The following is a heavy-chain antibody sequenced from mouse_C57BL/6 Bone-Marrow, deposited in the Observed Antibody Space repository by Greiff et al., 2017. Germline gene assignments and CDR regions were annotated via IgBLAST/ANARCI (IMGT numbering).Heavy chain of an antibody. Sequence: EVNVVESGGGLVKPGGSLTLSCAASGFTFSSYTMSWVRQTPEKRLEWVATISGGGGNTYYPDSVKGRFTISRDNAKNTLYLQMSSLRSEDTALYYCARHRDYFDYGGQGTTLTGSS. V-gene: IGHV5-9*01. CDR2: ISGGGGNT. CDR3: ARHRDYFDY. J-gene: IGHJ2*01. CDR1: GFTFSSYT.